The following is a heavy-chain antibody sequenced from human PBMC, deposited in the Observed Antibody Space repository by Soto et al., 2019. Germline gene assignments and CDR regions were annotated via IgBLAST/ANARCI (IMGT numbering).Heavy chain of an antibody. J-gene: IGHJ4*02. CDR3: GKGGGRGGGSFDY. CDR1: GFTFSSYA. Sequence: PGGSLRLSCAASGFTFSSYAMNWVRQAPGKGLEWVSGISGSGGNTYYADSVKGRFTISRDNSKNTLYLQMNSLRAEDTAVYYGGKGGGRGGGSFDYWGQGTLVTVSS. CDR2: ISGSGGNT. V-gene: IGHV3-23*01. D-gene: IGHD3-16*01.